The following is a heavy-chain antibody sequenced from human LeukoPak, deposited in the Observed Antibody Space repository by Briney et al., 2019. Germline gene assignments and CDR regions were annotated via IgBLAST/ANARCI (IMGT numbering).Heavy chain of an antibody. Sequence: SGSGDSTYYADSVKGRFTISRDNSKNTLYLQMNSLRAEDTAVYYCAKDQRSGYYPVGTFDYWGQGTLVTVSS. CDR3: AKDQRSGYYPVGTFDY. CDR2: SGSGDST. V-gene: IGHV3-23*01. D-gene: IGHD3-3*01. J-gene: IGHJ4*02.